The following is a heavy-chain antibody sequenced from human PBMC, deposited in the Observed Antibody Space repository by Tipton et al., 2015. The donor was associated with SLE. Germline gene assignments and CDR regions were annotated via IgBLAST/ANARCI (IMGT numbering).Heavy chain of an antibody. J-gene: IGHJ4*02. CDR1: GYSISSGY. CDR3: ASGDDLPYYFEY. Sequence: TLSLTCSVSGYSISSGYWGWIRQPPGKDLEWIATLHHSGSTYYSPSLKSRVTISADTSKRQFSLKLGSVTAADTAVYYCASGDDLPYYFEYWGQGTLVTVSS. V-gene: IGHV4-38-2*01. D-gene: IGHD7-27*01. CDR2: LHHSGST.